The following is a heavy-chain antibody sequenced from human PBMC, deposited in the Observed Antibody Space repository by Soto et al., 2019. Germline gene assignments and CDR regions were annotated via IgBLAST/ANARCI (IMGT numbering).Heavy chain of an antibody. J-gene: IGHJ6*02. CDR3: ARSPQGLEDYDFWSGYYYYGMDV. CDR2: IYYSGST. Sequence: SETLSLTCTVSGGSISSYYWSWIRQPPGKGLEWIGYIYYSGSTNYNPSLKSRVTISVDTSKNQFSLKLSSVTAADTAVYYCARSPQGLEDYDFWSGYYYYGMDVWGQGTTVTVSS. D-gene: IGHD3-3*01. V-gene: IGHV4-59*01. CDR1: GGSISSYY.